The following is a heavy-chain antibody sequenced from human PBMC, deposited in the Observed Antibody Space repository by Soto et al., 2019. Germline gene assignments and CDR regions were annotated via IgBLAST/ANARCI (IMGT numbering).Heavy chain of an antibody. CDR3: ATAVAGLYFDY. Sequence: PSETLSLTCTVSDGSISSYYWSWIRQPPGKGLEWIGYIYYSGSTNYNPSLKSRVTISVDTSKNQFPLKLSSVTAADTAVYYCATAVAGLYFDYWGQGTLVTVSS. V-gene: IGHV4-59*01. J-gene: IGHJ4*02. CDR2: IYYSGST. CDR1: DGSISSYY. D-gene: IGHD6-19*01.